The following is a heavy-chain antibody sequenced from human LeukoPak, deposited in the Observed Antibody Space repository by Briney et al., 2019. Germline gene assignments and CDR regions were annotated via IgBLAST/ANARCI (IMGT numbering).Heavy chain of an antibody. CDR2: MYSGGST. J-gene: IGHJ3*02. V-gene: IGHV3-53*01. CDR1: GFTVSSNY. D-gene: IGHD5-12*01. Sequence: QPAGSLRLSCAASGFTVSSNYMSWVRQAPGKGLEWVAAMYSGGSTYYADSVKGRFTISRDNSKNTVYLQMSSLRAEDTAVYYCATVRFMVDTVATITDGFDIWGQGTMVTASS. CDR3: ATVRFMVDTVATITDGFDI.